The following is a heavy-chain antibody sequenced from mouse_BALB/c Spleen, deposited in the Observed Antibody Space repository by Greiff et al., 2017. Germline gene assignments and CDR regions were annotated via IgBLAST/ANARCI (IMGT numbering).Heavy chain of an antibody. Sequence: LVKTGASVKISCKASGYSFTGYYMHWVKQSHGKSLEWIGYISCYNGATSYNQKFKGKATFTVDTSSSTAYMQFNSLTSEDSAVYYCARGKSYYDYLYAMDYWGQGTSVTVSS. J-gene: IGHJ4*01. CDR1: GYSFTGYY. D-gene: IGHD2-4*01. CDR2: ISCYNGAT. CDR3: ARGKSYYDYLYAMDY. V-gene: IGHV1S34*01.